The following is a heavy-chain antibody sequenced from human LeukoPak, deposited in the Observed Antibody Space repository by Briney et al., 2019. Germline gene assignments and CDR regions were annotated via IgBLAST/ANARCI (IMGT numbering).Heavy chain of an antibody. V-gene: IGHV3-74*01. CDR1: GFTFSNSW. D-gene: IGHD1-14*01. J-gene: IGHJ4*02. Sequence: QPGGSLRLSCAASGFTFSNSWMHWVRQVPGKGLVWVSRMNSDGSITNYADSVKGRFTISRDNARNTLYLQIHTLTVEDTAVYYCARAGSFRFDYWGQGTLVTVSS. CDR2: MNSDGSIT. CDR3: ARAGSFRFDY.